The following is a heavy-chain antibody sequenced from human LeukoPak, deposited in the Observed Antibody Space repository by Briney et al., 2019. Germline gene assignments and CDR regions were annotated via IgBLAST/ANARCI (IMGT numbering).Heavy chain of an antibody. CDR1: GFTFSTYA. CDR3: AKDMNTVTTTFDY. D-gene: IGHD4-17*01. J-gene: IGHJ4*02. CDR2: ISNDATKK. V-gene: IGHV3-30*18. Sequence: PGRSLTLSCAASGFTFSTYAMHWVRQAPGKGLEWVAVISNDATKKYYADSVKGRSTISRDNSVRTLYLQMNSLRAEDTAVYYCAKDMNTVTTTFDYWGQGTLVTVSS.